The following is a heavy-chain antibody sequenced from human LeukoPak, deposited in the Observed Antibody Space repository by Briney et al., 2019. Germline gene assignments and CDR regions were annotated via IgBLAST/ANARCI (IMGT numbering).Heavy chain of an antibody. Sequence: SETLSLTCTVSGGSISSSSYYWGWIRQPPGKGLEWIGTIYYSGSTYYTPSLKSRLTISVDTSRNQFSLKLSSVIAADTAIYYCARDTMQQLVPDYWGQGALVTVSS. D-gene: IGHD6-13*01. CDR2: IYYSGST. CDR3: ARDTMQQLVPDY. J-gene: IGHJ4*02. CDR1: GGSISSSSYY. V-gene: IGHV4-39*07.